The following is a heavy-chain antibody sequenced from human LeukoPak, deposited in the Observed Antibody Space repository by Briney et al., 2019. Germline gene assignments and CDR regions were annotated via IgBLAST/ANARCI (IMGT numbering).Heavy chain of an antibody. CDR3: ARDRGFGGDDY. CDR1: GFTFSDYY. D-gene: IGHD3-10*01. Sequence: RGSLRLSCAASGFTFSDYYMSWIRQAPGKGLEWVSYISSSGSTIYYADSVKGRFTISRDNAKNSLYLQMSSLRTEDTAVYYCARDRGFGGDDYWGQGTLVTVSS. V-gene: IGHV3-11*04. J-gene: IGHJ4*02. CDR2: ISSSGSTI.